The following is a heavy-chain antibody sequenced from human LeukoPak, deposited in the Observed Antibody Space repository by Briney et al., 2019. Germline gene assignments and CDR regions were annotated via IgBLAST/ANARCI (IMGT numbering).Heavy chain of an antibody. Sequence: ASVKVSCKASGYTFTGYYMHWVRQDPGQGLEWMGWINPNSGGTXXXQKFXGRVTMXXDTSISTAYMELSRLRSDDTAVYYCARERGYYDYWGQGTLVTVSS. CDR3: ARERGYYDY. CDR2: INPNSGGT. V-gene: IGHV1-2*02. J-gene: IGHJ4*02. CDR1: GYTFTGYY. D-gene: IGHD3-22*01.